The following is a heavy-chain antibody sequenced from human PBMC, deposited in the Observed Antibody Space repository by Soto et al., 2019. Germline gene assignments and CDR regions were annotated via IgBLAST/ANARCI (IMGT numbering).Heavy chain of an antibody. CDR3: ARERFLAWLSLGMDV. Sequence: LRLSCAASGFTFSSYSMNWVRQAPGKGLEWVSSISSSSSYIYYADSVKGRFTISRDNAKNSLYLQMNSLRAEDTAVYYCARERFLAWLSLGMDVWGQGTTVTVSS. D-gene: IGHD3-3*01. CDR2: ISSSSSYI. J-gene: IGHJ6*02. V-gene: IGHV3-21*01. CDR1: GFTFSSYS.